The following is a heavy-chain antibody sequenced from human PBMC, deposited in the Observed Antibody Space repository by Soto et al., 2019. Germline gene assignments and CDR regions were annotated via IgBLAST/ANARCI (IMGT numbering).Heavy chain of an antibody. J-gene: IGHJ5*01. CDR1: GYSFTNHY. Sequence: ASVKVSCKAIGYSFTNHYMHWVRQAPGQGLEWMGTIYPGGVNIGYAQKFKGRVTMTKDTSTSTVYMELNSLTSEDTAVYYCARDQRWHRLVWWFDSWGQGTLVTVFS. CDR2: IYPGGVNI. V-gene: IGHV1-46*03. D-gene: IGHD3-16*01. CDR3: ARDQRWHRLVWWFDS.